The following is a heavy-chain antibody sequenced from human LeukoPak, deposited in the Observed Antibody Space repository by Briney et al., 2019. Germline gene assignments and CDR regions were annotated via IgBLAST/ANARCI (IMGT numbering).Heavy chain of an antibody. J-gene: IGHJ3*02. D-gene: IGHD3-16*01. CDR1: GFTVSSYA. CDR2: ISRDGAST. V-gene: IGHV3-64D*09. CDR3: VKGGGGGGRAFDI. Sequence: PGGSLRLSCSASGFTVSSYAMHWVRQAPDKGLEYVSTISRDGASTNYADSVKGRFTISRDNSKNTLYLQMSSLRAEDTAVYYCVKGGGGGGRAFDIWGQGTMVTVSS.